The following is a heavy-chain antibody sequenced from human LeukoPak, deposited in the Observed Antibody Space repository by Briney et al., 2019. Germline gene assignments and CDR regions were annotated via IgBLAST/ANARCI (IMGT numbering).Heavy chain of an antibody. CDR2: IYHSGST. CDR3: ARDGVGSSWSNYYYYMDV. CDR1: GGSISSGGYY. J-gene: IGHJ6*03. D-gene: IGHD6-13*01. V-gene: IGHV4-30-2*01. Sequence: PSQTLSLTCTVSGGSISSGGYYWSWIRQPPGKGLEWIGYIYHSGSTYYNPSLKSRVTISVDRSKNQFSLKLSSVTAADTAVYYCARDGVGSSWSNYYYYMDVWGKGTTVTVSS.